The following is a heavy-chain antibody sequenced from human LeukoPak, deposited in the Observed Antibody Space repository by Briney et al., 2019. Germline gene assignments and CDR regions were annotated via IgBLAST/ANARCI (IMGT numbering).Heavy chain of an antibody. CDR1: GFPFSSYG. CDR3: ARGHTAVTRHFDF. D-gene: IGHD4-17*01. CDR2: IRYDGNNK. V-gene: IGHV3-30*02. J-gene: IGHJ4*02. Sequence: GGSLRLSCAVSGFPFSSYGMHWVRQAPGKGLEWVAFIRYDGNNKYYADSVKGRFTISRDDAKNLLYLDMNSLRAEDTAVYYCARGHTAVTRHFDFWGQGTLVTVSS.